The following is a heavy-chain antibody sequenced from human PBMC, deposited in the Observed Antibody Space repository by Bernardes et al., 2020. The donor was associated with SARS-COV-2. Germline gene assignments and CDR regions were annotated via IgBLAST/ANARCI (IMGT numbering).Heavy chain of an antibody. CDR1: GFNFGFHG. V-gene: IGHV3-33*01. Sequence: GGSLRLSCVASGFNFGFHGMHWVCQAPGKGLEWVANIWSDSSNRYYADSVKGRFTISRDNSKTTLYMQMNNLRDEDTAVYYCARSHRDSSRYAYFYDNWGQGTLVTVSS. CDR2: IWSDSSNR. D-gene: IGHD3-22*01. CDR3: ARSHRDSSRYAYFYDN. J-gene: IGHJ4*02.